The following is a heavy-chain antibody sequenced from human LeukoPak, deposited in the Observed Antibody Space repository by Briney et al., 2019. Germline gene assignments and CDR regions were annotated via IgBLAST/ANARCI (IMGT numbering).Heavy chain of an antibody. D-gene: IGHD4-23*01. Sequence: SETLSLTCTVSGYSISSGYYWGWIRQPPGKGLEWIGSIYHSGGTYYNPSLKSRVTISVDSSKNQFSLKLSSVTAADTAVYYCARVDYGGNSTPFDYWGQGTLVTVSS. CDR3: ARVDYGGNSTPFDY. CDR1: GYSISSGYY. CDR2: IYHSGGT. J-gene: IGHJ4*02. V-gene: IGHV4-38-2*02.